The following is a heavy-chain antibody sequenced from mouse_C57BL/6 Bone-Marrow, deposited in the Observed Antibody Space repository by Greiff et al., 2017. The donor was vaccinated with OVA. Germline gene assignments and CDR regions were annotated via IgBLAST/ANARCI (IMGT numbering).Heavy chain of an antibody. CDR2: IRSKSNNYAT. V-gene: IGHV10-1*01. CDR3: VRQDGSSYDYFDY. J-gene: IGHJ2*01. CDR1: GFSFNTYA. D-gene: IGHD1-1*01. Sequence: GGGLVQPKGSLKLSCAASGFSFNTYAMNWVRQAPGKGLEWVARIRSKSNNYATYYADSVKDRFTISRDDSDSMLYLQMNNLKTEDTAMYYCVRQDGSSYDYFDYWGQGTTLTVSS.